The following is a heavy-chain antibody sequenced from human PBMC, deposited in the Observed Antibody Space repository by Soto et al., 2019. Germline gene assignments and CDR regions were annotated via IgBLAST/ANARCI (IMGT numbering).Heavy chain of an antibody. CDR2: INSDGSST. CDR1: GFTFSSYW. V-gene: IGHV3-74*01. CDR3: ARTSLVVAAATREDY. Sequence: EVQLVESGGALVQPGGSLRLSCAASGFTFSSYWMHWVRQAPGKWLVWVSRINSDGSSTSYADSVKGRFTISRDNAKNTLYLQMTSLGAEDTAVYYCARTSLVVAAATREDYWGQGTLVTVSS. J-gene: IGHJ4*02. D-gene: IGHD2-15*01.